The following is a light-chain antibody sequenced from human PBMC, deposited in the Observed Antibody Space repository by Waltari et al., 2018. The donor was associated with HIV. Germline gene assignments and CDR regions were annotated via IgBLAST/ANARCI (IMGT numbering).Light chain of an antibody. CDR3: QQYDNSRWT. CDR2: DAS. V-gene: IGKV3-20*01. J-gene: IGKJ1*01. CDR1: QSVSSSH. Sequence: ETILTQSPGPLSLSPGERATLPCRASQSVSSSHLAWYQQKPGQAPRLLVYDASSRATGIPDRFSGSGSGTDFILTINGLEPEDFAVYYCQQYDNSRWTFGQGTKVEIK.